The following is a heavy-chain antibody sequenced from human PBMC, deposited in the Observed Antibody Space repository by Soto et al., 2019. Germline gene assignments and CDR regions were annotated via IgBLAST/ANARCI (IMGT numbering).Heavy chain of an antibody. CDR3: ARGDVDIVATIIGDY. D-gene: IGHD5-12*01. V-gene: IGHV3-30-3*01. CDR1: GFTFSSYA. Sequence: GGSLRLSCAASGFTFSSYAMHWVRQAPGKGLEWVAVISYDGSNKYYADSVKGRFTISRDNSKNRLYLQMNSLRAEDTAVYYCARGDVDIVATIIGDYWGQGTLVTVSS. J-gene: IGHJ4*02. CDR2: ISYDGSNK.